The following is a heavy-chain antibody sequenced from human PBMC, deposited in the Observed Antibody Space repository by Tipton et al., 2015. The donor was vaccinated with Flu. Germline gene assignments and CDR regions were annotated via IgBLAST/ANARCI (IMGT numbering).Heavy chain of an antibody. Sequence: TLSLTCTVSGGSISSYYWSWIRQPPGKGLEWIGYIYYSGSTNYNPSLKGRVTISADTSNNQFSLKLSSVTAADTAVYYCARGDCSSTSCLDYWGQGTLVTVSS. D-gene: IGHD2-2*01. CDR2: IYYSGST. CDR3: ARGDCSSTSCLDY. J-gene: IGHJ4*02. V-gene: IGHV4-59*01. CDR1: GGSISSYY.